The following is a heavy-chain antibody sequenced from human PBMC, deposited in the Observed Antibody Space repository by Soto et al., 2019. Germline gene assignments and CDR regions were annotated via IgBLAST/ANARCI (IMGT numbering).Heavy chain of an antibody. J-gene: IGHJ6*02. CDR2: IDGSSATT. Sequence: EVQLLESGGGLVQPGGSLRLSCEASGFTFSDYAMSWVRQAPGKGLEWVSAIDGSSATTNYADSVKGRFTISRDNSKNTLFLHMSGLRAEDTAVYYCARDRRPSIYSGLAVWGQGTTVIVSS. D-gene: IGHD2-2*01. CDR3: ARDRRPSIYSGLAV. V-gene: IGHV3-23*01. CDR1: GFTFSDYA.